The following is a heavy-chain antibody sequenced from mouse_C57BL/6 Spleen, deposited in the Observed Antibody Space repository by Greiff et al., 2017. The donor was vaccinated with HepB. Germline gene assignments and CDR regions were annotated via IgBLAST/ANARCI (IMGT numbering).Heavy chain of an antibody. CDR2: IYPGDGDT. CDR3: ARSYYDYLYAMDY. J-gene: IGHJ4*01. Sequence: VQLQQSGAELVKPGASVKISCKASGYAFSSYWMNWVKQRPGKGLEWIGQIYPGDGDTNYNGKFKGKATLTADKSSSTAYMQLSSLTSEDSAVYFCARSYYDYLYAMDYWGQGTSVTVSS. V-gene: IGHV1-80*01. CDR1: GYAFSSYW. D-gene: IGHD2-4*01.